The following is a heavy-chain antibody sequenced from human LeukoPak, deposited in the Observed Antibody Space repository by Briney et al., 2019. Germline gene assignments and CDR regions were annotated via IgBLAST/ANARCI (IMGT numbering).Heavy chain of an antibody. CDR1: GFTFANGW. Sequence: GGSLRLSCEASGFTFANGWMSWVRQAPGKGLEWIGRIKSKADGGTTDYAAVIKDRFSISRDDSKNTLYLQMNSLKTEDTGIYYCATDNSARAYWGQGTLITVSS. J-gene: IGHJ4*02. CDR3: ATDNSARAY. CDR2: IKSKADGGTT. V-gene: IGHV3-15*01.